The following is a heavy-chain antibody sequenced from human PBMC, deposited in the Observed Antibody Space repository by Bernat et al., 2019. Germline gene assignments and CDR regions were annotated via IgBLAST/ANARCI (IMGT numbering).Heavy chain of an antibody. V-gene: IGHV3-15*07. CDR2: IKSKTDGGTT. D-gene: IGHD1-26*01. Sequence: EVQLVESGGGLVKPGGSLRLSCAASGFTFSNAWMNWVRQAPGKGLEWVGRIKSKTDGGTTDYAAPVKGRFTISRDDSKNTLYLKMNSLKTEDTAVYYCTTDSGSSDSYYYYGMDVWGQGTTVTVSS. CDR3: TTDSGSSDSYYYYGMDV. CDR1: GFTFSNAW. J-gene: IGHJ6*02.